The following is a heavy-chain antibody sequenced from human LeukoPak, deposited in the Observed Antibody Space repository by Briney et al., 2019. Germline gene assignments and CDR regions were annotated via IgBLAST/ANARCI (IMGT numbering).Heavy chain of an antibody. CDR1: GYTFTSYD. CDR3: ARGRCSSGWHYYDY. V-gene: IGHV1-8*01. Sequence: ASVKVSCKASGYTFTSYDINWVRQATGQGLEWMGWMNPNSGNTGYAQKFQGRVTMTRNTSISTAYMELSSLRSEDTAVYYCARGRCSSGWHYYDYWGQGTLVTVSS. J-gene: IGHJ4*02. D-gene: IGHD6-19*01. CDR2: MNPNSGNT.